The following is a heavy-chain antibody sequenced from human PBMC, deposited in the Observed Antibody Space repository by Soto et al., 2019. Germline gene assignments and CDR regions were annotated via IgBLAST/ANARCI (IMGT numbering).Heavy chain of an antibody. D-gene: IGHD1-26*01. V-gene: IGHV3-13*01. Sequence: EVQLVESGGGLVQPGGSLRLSCAASGFTFSRYDMHWVRQATGKGLEWVSAIGTAGDTFYPGSVKGRCTISTENAKNSLNLHRNSLRAGDTAVYYCARGVGARPGWYFDLWGRGTLFTVSS. CDR1: GFTFSRYD. CDR3: ARGVGARPGWYFDL. CDR2: IGTAGDT. J-gene: IGHJ2*01.